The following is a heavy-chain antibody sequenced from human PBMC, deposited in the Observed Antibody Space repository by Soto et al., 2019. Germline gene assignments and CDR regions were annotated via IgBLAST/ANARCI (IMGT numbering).Heavy chain of an antibody. CDR2: IYYSGST. CDR3: AAVNGYCIRGSCHGHYAMDV. D-gene: IGHD2-15*01. CDR1: GGSISSYY. Sequence: ETLSLTCTVSGGSISSYYWSWIRQPPGKGLEWIGYIYYSGSTNYNPSLKSRVTISVDTSKNQFSLKLSSVSAADTAVYYCAAVNGYCIRGSCHGHYAMDVWGQGTTVTVSS. J-gene: IGHJ6*02. V-gene: IGHV4-59*12.